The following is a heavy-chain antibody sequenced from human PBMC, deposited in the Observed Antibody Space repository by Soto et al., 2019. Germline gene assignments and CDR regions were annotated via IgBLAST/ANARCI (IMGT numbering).Heavy chain of an antibody. V-gene: IGHV3-23*01. Sequence: EVQVLESGGDLVQPGGSLRLSCAASGFTFSDYAMTWVRQAPGKGLDWVSSVSANGDITYYADSVKGRFTISRDNSTNTMFLQMNSLRAEDTALFYCARGDRGGSGSPASYYFSGLDVWGQGTTVTVSS. CDR1: GFTFSDYA. CDR2: VSANGDIT. D-gene: IGHD3-10*01. J-gene: IGHJ6*02. CDR3: ARGDRGGSGSPASYYFSGLDV.